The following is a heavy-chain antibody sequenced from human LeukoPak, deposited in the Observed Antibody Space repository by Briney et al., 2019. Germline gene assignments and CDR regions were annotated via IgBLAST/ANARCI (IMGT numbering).Heavy chain of an antibody. V-gene: IGHV4-59*08. D-gene: IGHD6-13*01. CDR1: GGSISSYY. CDR2: IYYSGST. J-gene: IGHJ3*02. Sequence: PSETLSLTCTVSGGSISSYYWSWIRQPPGKGLEWIGYIYYSGSTNYNPSLKSRVTISVDTSKNQFSLKLSSVIAADTAVYYCARRGYSSSWYNAMMNAFDIWGQGTMVTVSS. CDR3: ARRGYSSSWYNAMMNAFDI.